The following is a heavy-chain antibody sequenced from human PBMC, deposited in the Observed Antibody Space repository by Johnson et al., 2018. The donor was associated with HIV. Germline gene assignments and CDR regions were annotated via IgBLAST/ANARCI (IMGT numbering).Heavy chain of an antibody. D-gene: IGHD2-8*02. CDR1: GLTFSIVW. CDR3: VKARVGYWGDDFDI. Sequence: VQLVESGGGLIEPGGSLRLSCAASGLTFSIVWMHWVSQAPGKGLEWVGRIKSKTDGGTTDYAAPVKGRFTISRDDSKNTLYVEMDSLRAEDTAVYYCVKARVGYWGDDFDIWGQGTMVTVSS. J-gene: IGHJ3*02. CDR2: IKSKTDGGTT. V-gene: IGHV3-15*01.